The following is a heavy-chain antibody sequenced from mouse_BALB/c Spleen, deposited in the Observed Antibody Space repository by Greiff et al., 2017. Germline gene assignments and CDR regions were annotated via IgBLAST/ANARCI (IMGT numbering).Heavy chain of an antibody. J-gene: IGHJ2*01. D-gene: IGHD1-1*01. Sequence: EVMLVESGGGLVQPGGSLKLSCAASGFTFSSYGMSWVRQTPDKRLELVATINSNGGSTYYPASVKGRFTISRDNAKNTLYLQMSSLKSEDTAMYYCARVYGSDFDDWGEGTTLTVSS. V-gene: IGHV5-6-3*01. CDR1: GFTFSSYG. CDR3: ARVYGSDFDD. CDR2: INSNGGST.